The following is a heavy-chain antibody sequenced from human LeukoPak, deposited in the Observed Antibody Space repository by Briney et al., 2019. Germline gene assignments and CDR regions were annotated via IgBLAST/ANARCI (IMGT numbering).Heavy chain of an antibody. CDR1: GFTFSSYG. J-gene: IGHJ4*02. CDR3: ARDYDTSGSYFDFFDY. Sequence: GGSLRLSCAASGFTFSSYGMHWVRQAPGKGLEWVAVIWYDGSNKYYADSVKGRFTISRDNSKNTLYLQMNSLRAEDTAVYYCARDYDTSGSYFDFFDYWGQGTLVTVSS. D-gene: IGHD3-22*01. V-gene: IGHV3-33*01. CDR2: IWYDGSNK.